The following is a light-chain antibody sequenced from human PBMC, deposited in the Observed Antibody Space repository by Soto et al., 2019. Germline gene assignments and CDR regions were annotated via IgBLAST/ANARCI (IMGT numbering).Light chain of an antibody. J-gene: IGKJ3*01. Sequence: EIVLTQSPGTLSLSPGERATLSCRASLSVNSNYLAWYQQKPGQAPRLLIYDASSRATGIPDRFSGSGSGTDFTLTISRLEPEDFAVYYCQQYGGSPPITFGPGTKVDIK. CDR3: QQYGGSPPIT. V-gene: IGKV3-20*01. CDR2: DAS. CDR1: LSVNSNY.